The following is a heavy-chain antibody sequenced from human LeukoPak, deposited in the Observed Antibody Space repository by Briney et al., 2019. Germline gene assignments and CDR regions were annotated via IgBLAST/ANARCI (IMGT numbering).Heavy chain of an antibody. CDR1: GFTFSSYG. D-gene: IGHD4-17*01. J-gene: IGHJ4*02. Sequence: GGSLRLSCAASGFTFSSYGMHWVRQAPGKGLEWVSYISSSGTTIYYADSVKGRFTISRDNAKDSLYLRMNSLRAEDTAVYYCARERFYGDYFDYWGQGTLVIVSS. CDR3: ARERFYGDYFDY. CDR2: ISSSGTTI. V-gene: IGHV3-48*01.